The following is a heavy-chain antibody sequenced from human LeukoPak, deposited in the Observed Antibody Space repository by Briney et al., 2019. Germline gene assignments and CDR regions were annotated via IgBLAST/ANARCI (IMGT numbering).Heavy chain of an antibody. CDR2: ITSSGAAT. V-gene: IGHV3-23*01. D-gene: IGHD3-22*01. J-gene: IGHJ4*02. Sequence: GGSLRLSCAASGFTFSSYAMSWVRQAPGRGLEWVSSITSSGAATYYADSVKGRFTISRDNSDNTLYLQMNSLRAEDTAVYYCAKDRPNYYGSNGHYYKLNGDCWGQGTLVTVSS. CDR1: GFTFSSYA. CDR3: AKDRPNYYGSNGHYYKLNGDC.